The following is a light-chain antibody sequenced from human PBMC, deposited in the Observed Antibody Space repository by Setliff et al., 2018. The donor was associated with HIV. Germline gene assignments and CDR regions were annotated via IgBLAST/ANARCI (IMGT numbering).Light chain of an antibody. V-gene: IGLV2-23*02. Sequence: QSALAQPASVSGSPGQSVTIPCTGISSDVGSYNLVSWYRQYPGKAPKLMIYEVSTRPSGVSNRFSGSKSGNTASLTISGLQAEDEADYYCCSYAGSYVFGTGTKVTVL. J-gene: IGLJ1*01. CDR3: CSYAGSYV. CDR1: SSDVGSYNL. CDR2: EVS.